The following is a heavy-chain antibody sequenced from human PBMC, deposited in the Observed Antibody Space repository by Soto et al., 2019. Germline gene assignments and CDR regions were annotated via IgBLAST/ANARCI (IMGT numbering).Heavy chain of an antibody. CDR1: GFTFTSYC. D-gene: IGHD1-1*01. Sequence: EVQLMESGGGLVQPGGSLRLSCAASGFTFTSYCMHLVRQAPGKGLVWVSRINSDGSSTVYVDSVKGRFTISRDNDKNTMNLQMNSLRAEVTAVYYSTRSITQYNYADTWGQGTMVNVTS. V-gene: IGHV3-74*01. J-gene: IGHJ5*02. CDR3: TRSITQYNYADT. CDR2: INSDGSST.